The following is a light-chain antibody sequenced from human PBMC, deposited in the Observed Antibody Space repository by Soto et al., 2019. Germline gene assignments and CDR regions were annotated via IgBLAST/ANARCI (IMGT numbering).Light chain of an antibody. Sequence: QAVVTQEPSLTVSPGGTVTLTCASTTGAVTSGFNPNWFQQKPGQEPRSLMYSKTNKHSWTPARFSGSLLGDKAALTLSGVQPEDEAEYYCLLYYGCAQPWVFGGGTKLTVL. CDR1: TGAVTSGFN. CDR2: SKT. CDR3: LLYYGCAQPWV. V-gene: IGLV7-43*01. J-gene: IGLJ3*02.